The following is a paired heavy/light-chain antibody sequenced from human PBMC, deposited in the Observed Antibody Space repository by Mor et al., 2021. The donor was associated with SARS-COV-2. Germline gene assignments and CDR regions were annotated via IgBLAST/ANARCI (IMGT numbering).Heavy chain of an antibody. J-gene: IGHJ5*02. CDR1: GFTFSDYY. CDR2: ISSSSSYT. Sequence: QVQLVESGGGLVKPGGSLRLSCAASGFTFSDYYMSWIRQAPGKGLEWVSYISSSSSYTNYADSVKGRFTISRDNAKNSLYLQMNSLRAEDTAVYYCARGRAAAAGTFSAYWFDPWGQGTLVTVSS. D-gene: IGHD6-13*01. CDR3: ARGRAAAAGTFSAYWFDP. V-gene: IGHV3-11*05.
Light chain of an antibody. CDR1: SLRSYY. CDR2: GKN. J-gene: IGLJ3*02. V-gene: IGLV3-19*01. Sequence: SSELTQDPAVSVALGQTVRITCQGDSLRSYYASWYQQKPGQAPVLVIYGKNNRPSGIPDRFSGSSSGNTASLTITGAQAEDEADYYCNSRDSSGNHPWVFGGGTKLTVL. CDR3: NSRDSSGNHPWV.